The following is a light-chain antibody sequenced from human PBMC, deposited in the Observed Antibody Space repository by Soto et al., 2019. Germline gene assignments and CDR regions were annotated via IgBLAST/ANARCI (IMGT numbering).Light chain of an antibody. V-gene: IGKV1-5*01. Sequence: DIQMTQSPPTLSASVGDRVTITCRASQPISSWLGWYHQKPGTAPQLLIYDASNLESGVPSRFSGSGSGTEFTLTISRLQAEDFGIYYCQQYENYLTFGPGTKVEIK. CDR2: DAS. J-gene: IGKJ1*01. CDR1: QPISSW. CDR3: QQYENYLT.